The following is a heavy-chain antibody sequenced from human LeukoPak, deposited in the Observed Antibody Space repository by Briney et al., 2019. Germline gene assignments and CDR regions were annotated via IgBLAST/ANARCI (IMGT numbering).Heavy chain of an antibody. CDR3: AREGDGYNPGLFDY. V-gene: IGHV1-18*01. D-gene: IGHD5-24*01. CDR1: GYTFTSYG. CDR2: ISAYNGNT. Sequence: ASVKVSCKASGYTFTSYGISWVRQAPGQGLEWMGWISAYNGNTNYAQKLQGSVTMTTDTSTSTAYMELRSLRSDDTAVYYCAREGDGYNPGLFDYWGQGTLVTVSS. J-gene: IGHJ4*02.